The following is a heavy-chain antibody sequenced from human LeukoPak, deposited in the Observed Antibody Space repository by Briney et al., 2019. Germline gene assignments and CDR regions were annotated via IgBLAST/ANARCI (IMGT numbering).Heavy chain of an antibody. CDR1: GFTFSSYA. CDR2: ISYDGSNK. Sequence: GGSLRLSCAASGFTFSSYAMHWVRQAPGKGLEWVAVISYDGSNKYYADSVKGRFTISRDNSKNTLYLQMNSLRSEDTAVYYCATDLDVGGSPPDAFDIWGQGTMVTVSS. J-gene: IGHJ3*02. D-gene: IGHD1-26*01. V-gene: IGHV3-30-3*01. CDR3: ATDLDVGGSPPDAFDI.